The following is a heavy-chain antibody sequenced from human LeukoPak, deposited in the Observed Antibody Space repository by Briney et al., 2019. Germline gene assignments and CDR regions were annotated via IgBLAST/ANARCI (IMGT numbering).Heavy chain of an antibody. CDR2: IKQDGSEK. J-gene: IGHJ3*02. CDR3: ASAGRTTYYYGWGCSPAHAFDI. CDR1: GFTFSSYW. V-gene: IGHV3-7*01. D-gene: IGHD3-10*01. Sequence: GGSLRLSRAASGFTFSSYWMSWVRQAPGKGLEWVANIKQDGSEKYYVDSVKGRFTISRDNAKNSLYLQMNSLRAEDTAVYYCASAGRTTYYYGWGCSPAHAFDIWGQGTMVTVSS.